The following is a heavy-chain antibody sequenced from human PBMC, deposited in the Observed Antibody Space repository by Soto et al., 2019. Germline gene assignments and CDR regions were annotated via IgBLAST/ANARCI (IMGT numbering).Heavy chain of an antibody. Sequence: SVTLSLTCTVSGDSISSSYWSWIRPSQGKGLEWIRYIYYSGSTNYNASLKSRVTISVDTSKNQFSLKLSSVTAADTAVYYCAGDGDGYNNWGQGTLVTVS. CDR2: IYYSGST. V-gene: IGHV4-59*01. J-gene: IGHJ4*02. D-gene: IGHD5-18*01. CDR1: GDSISSSY. CDR3: AGDGDGYNN.